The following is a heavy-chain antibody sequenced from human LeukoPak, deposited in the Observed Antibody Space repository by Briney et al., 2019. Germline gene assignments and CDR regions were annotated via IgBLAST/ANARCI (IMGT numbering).Heavy chain of an antibody. J-gene: IGHJ3*02. D-gene: IGHD2-15*01. CDR1: ADSFSRQY. V-gene: IGHV4-59*11. CDR3: ARDLVQGTKGFDI. CDR2: ISYIGST. Sequence: SETLSLTCAVSADSFSRQYWTWIRQPPGKGLGWIGYISYIGSTNYNPSLKYRVTIPIHTFKNQYYLKLSSLSAADTAVYYCARDLVQGTKGFDIWGQGTMVSVSS.